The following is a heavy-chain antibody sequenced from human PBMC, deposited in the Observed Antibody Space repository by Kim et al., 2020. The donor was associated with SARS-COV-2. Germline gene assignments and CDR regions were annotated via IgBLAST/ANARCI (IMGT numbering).Heavy chain of an antibody. J-gene: IGHJ4*02. CDR3: ASGYSSGGKVFDY. Sequence: SVKVSCKASGGTFSSYAISWVRQAPGQGLEWMGGIIPIFGTANYAQKFQGRVTITADESTSTAYMELSSLRSEDTAVYYCASGYSSGGKVFDYWGQGTLVTVSS. V-gene: IGHV1-69*13. CDR1: GGTFSSYA. D-gene: IGHD6-19*01. CDR2: IIPIFGTA.